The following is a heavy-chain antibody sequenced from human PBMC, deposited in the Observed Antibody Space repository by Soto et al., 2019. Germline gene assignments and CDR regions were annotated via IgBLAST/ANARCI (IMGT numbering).Heavy chain of an antibody. CDR1: GFTFSSYS. J-gene: IGHJ1*01. CDR2: ISSSSSYI. CDR3: ARARIAAAGRGAGDFQH. D-gene: IGHD6-13*01. Sequence: PGGSLRLSCAASGFTFSSYSMNWVRQAPGKGLEWVSSISSSSSYIYYADSVKGRFTISRDNAKNSLYLQMNSLRAEDTAVYYCARARIAAAGRGAGDFQHWGQGTLVTVSS. V-gene: IGHV3-21*01.